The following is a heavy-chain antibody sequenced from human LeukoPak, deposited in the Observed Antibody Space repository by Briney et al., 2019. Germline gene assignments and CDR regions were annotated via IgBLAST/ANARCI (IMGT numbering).Heavy chain of an antibody. CDR1: GGSISSYY. V-gene: IGHV4-59*01. J-gene: IGHJ4*02. CDR3: ARIYSGSPRDY. D-gene: IGHD1-26*01. Sequence: PSETLSLTCTVSGGSISSYYWSWIRQPPGKGLEWIWYIYYSGSTNYNPSLKSRVTISVDTSKNQFSLKLSSVTAADTAVYYCARIYSGSPRDYWGQGTLVTVSS. CDR2: IYYSGST.